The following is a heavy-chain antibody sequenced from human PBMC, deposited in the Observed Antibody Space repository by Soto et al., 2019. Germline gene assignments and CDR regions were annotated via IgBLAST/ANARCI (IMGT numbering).Heavy chain of an antibody. D-gene: IGHD1-1*01. J-gene: IGHJ4*02. CDR1: GGTFSSYA. CDR3: ARSRTGKLDY. CDR2: IIPIFGTA. V-gene: IGHV1-69*06. Sequence: QVQLVQSGAEVKKPGSSVKVSCKASGGTFSSYAISWVRQAPGQGLEWMGGIIPIFGTANYAQKFQGRVTITADKSTSPADLELSSLGSEDTAVYYGARSRTGKLDYWGQGTLVTVSS.